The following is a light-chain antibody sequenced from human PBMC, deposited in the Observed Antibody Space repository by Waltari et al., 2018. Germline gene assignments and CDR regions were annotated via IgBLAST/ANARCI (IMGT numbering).Light chain of an antibody. CDR2: WAS. Sequence: DIVMTQSPDSLAVSLGERAAINCKSSQSVLYTSNSKNYLAWYQQKPGQPPKLLIYWASTRESGVPDRFSGSWSGTDFTLTIYSLQAEDVAVYYCQQYYSPPYTFGQGTKLEIK. J-gene: IGKJ2*01. V-gene: IGKV4-1*01. CDR3: QQYYSPPYT. CDR1: QSVLYTSNSKNY.